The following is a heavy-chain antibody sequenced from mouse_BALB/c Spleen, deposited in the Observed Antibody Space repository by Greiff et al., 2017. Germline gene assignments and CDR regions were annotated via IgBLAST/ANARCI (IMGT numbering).Heavy chain of an antibody. D-gene: IGHD2-1*01. V-gene: IGHV3-2*02. J-gene: IGHJ3*01. CDR3: ARGDGNYGGFAY. CDR2: ISYSGST. CDR1: GYSITSDYA. Sequence: EVQLQESGPGLVKPSQSLSLTCTVTGYSITSDYAWNWIRQFPGNKLEWMGYISYSGSTSYNPSLKSRISITRDTSKNQFFLQLNSVTTEDTATYYCARGDGNYGGFAYWGQGTLVTVSA.